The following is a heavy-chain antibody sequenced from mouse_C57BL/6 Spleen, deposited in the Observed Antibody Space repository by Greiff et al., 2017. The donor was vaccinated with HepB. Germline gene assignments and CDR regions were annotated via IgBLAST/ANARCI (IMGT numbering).Heavy chain of an antibody. CDR2: INYDGSST. CDR3: AVYYDYDGYAMDY. Sequence: EVMLVESEGGLVQPGSSMKLSCTASGFTFSDYYMAWVRQVPEKGLEWVANINYDGSSTYYLDSLKSRFIISRDNAKNILYLQMSSLKSEDTATYYCAVYYDYDGYAMDYWGQGTSVTVSS. V-gene: IGHV5-16*01. D-gene: IGHD2-4*01. CDR1: GFTFSDYY. J-gene: IGHJ4*01.